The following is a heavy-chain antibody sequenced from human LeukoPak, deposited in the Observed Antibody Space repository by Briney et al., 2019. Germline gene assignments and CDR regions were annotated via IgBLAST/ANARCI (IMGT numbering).Heavy chain of an antibody. CDR1: GYSISSGYY. Sequence: SETLSLTCTVSGYSISSGYYWGWIRQPPGKGLEWIGSIYHSGSTNYNPSLKSRVTISVDTSKNQFSLKLSSVTAADTAVYYCARDPVVDAFDIWGQGTMVTVSS. V-gene: IGHV4-38-2*02. CDR2: IYHSGST. J-gene: IGHJ3*02. CDR3: ARDPVVDAFDI.